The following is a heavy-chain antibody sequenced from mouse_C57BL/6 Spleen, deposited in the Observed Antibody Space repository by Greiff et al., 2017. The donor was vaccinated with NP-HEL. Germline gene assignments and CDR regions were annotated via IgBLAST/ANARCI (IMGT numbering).Heavy chain of an antibody. J-gene: IGHJ4*01. V-gene: IGHV1-18*01. Sequence: DVQLQESGPELVKPGASVKIPCKASGYTFTDYNMDWVKQSHGKSLEWIGDINPNNGGTIYNQKFKGKATLTVDKSSSTAYMELRSLTSEDTAVYYCARKLGLNYAMDYWGQGTSVTVSS. D-gene: IGHD4-1*01. CDR2: INPNNGGT. CDR3: ARKLGLNYAMDY. CDR1: GYTFTDYN.